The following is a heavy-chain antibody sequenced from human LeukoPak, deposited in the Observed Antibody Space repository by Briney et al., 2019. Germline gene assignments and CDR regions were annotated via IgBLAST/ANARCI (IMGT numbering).Heavy chain of an antibody. V-gene: IGHV3-23*01. D-gene: IGHD3-22*01. Sequence: PGGSLRLSCAASGFTFSSYAMSWVRQAPGKGLEWVSAISGSGGSTYYADSVKGRFTISRDNSKNTLYLQMNSLRAEDTAVYYCAKDSVGITMIVVVNYYFDYWGQGTLVTVSS. CDR1: GFTFSSYA. CDR2: ISGSGGST. CDR3: AKDSVGITMIVVVNYYFDY. J-gene: IGHJ4*02.